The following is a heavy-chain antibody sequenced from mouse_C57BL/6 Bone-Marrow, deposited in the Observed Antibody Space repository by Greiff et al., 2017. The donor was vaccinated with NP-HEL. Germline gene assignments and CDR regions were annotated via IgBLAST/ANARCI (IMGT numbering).Heavy chain of an antibody. V-gene: IGHV1-72*01. CDR1: GYTFTSYW. CDR3: ARQTTVVGYFDY. D-gene: IGHD1-1*01. Sequence: VQLQQPGAELVKPGASVKLSCKASGYTFTSYWMHWVKQRPGRGLEWIGRIDPNSGGTKYNEEFKSKATLSVDKPSRTTYLPLSSLTSEDSAVYYCARQTTVVGYFDYWGQGTTLTVSS. J-gene: IGHJ2*01. CDR2: IDPNSGGT.